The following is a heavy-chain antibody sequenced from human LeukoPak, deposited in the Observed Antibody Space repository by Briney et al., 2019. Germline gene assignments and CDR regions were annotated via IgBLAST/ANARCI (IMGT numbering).Heavy chain of an antibody. CDR1: GSTFSKYA. V-gene: IGHV3-23*01. CDR2: VTGRGGST. Sequence: PGASLRLSCVASGSTFSKYAMSWVRQAPGKRLEWVSAVTGRGGSTYYADSVKGRFTISRDNSRNTLFLQMNSLRAEDTAIYYCAKWGDFDILTGYYVSDFWGQGTLVTVSS. D-gene: IGHD3-9*01. CDR3: AKWGDFDILTGYYVSDF. J-gene: IGHJ4*02.